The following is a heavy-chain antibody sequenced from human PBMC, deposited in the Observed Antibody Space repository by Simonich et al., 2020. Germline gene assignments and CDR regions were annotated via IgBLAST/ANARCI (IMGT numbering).Heavy chain of an antibody. CDR1: GGSISSSSYY. Sequence: QLQLQESGPGLVKPSETLSLTCTVPGGSISSSSYYWGWIRQPPGKGLEWIGSIYYSWSTYYNPSLKSRVTISVDTSKNQFSLKLSSVTAADTAVYYCARHAGFAFDIWGQGTMVTVSS. CDR3: ARHAGFAFDI. J-gene: IGHJ3*02. V-gene: IGHV4-39*01. D-gene: IGHD6-13*01. CDR2: IYYSWST.